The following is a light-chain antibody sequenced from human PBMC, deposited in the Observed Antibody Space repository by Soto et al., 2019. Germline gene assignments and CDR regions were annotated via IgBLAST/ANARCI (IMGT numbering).Light chain of an antibody. J-gene: IGKJ2*01. Sequence: EIVLTQSPGTLSLSPGERATLSCRVSQSISSSYLAWYQQKPGQPPRLLIYGASSRAIGIPDRFSGSGSGTDFTLTISKLEPEDFVVYYCHQFGGSPPYTFGQGTKLEIK. CDR3: HQFGGSPPYT. CDR2: GAS. CDR1: QSISSSY. V-gene: IGKV3-20*01.